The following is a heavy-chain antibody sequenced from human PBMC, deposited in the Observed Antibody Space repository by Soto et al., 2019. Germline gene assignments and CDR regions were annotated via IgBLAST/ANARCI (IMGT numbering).Heavy chain of an antibody. CDR2: IIPIFGTA. CDR1: GGTFSSYA. Sequence: QVQLVQSGAEVKKPGSSVKVSCKASGGTFSSYAISWVRQAPGQGLEWMGGIIPIFGTANYAQKFQGRVTITAEESTSTAYMELSSLRSEDTAVYYCARVASVVVVPAAILNYYYYGMDVWGQGTTVTVSS. J-gene: IGHJ6*02. D-gene: IGHD2-2*01. V-gene: IGHV1-69*01. CDR3: ARVASVVVVPAAILNYYYYGMDV.